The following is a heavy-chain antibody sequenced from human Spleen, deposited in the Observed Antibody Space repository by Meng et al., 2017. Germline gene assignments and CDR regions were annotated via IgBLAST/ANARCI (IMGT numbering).Heavy chain of an antibody. CDR2: IGHSGIT. J-gene: IGHJ5*02. CDR3: VRSSGWVRTGFDP. Sequence: QLQLQESGPGLVKPSETLSLPCTGSGGSISSSSYYWGWIRQPPGKGLEWIGSIGHSGITYYTPSLKSRVTVSIDTSKSQFSLKLTSVTAADTAVYYCVRSSGWVRTGFDPWSQGTLVTVSS. D-gene: IGHD6-19*01. V-gene: IGHV4-39*01. CDR1: GGSISSSSYY.